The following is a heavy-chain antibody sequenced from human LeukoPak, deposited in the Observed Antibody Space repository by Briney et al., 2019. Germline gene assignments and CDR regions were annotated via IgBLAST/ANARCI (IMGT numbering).Heavy chain of an antibody. D-gene: IGHD6-13*01. CDR2: MNPNSGNT. CDR1: GYTFTSYD. J-gene: IGHJ4*02. CDR3: ARVPGIAAANAAYYFDY. V-gene: IGHV1-8*02. Sequence: ASVKVSCKASGYTFTSYDINWVRQATGQGLEWMGWMNPNSGNTGYAQKFQGRVTMTRNTSISTAYMELSSLRSEDTAVYYCARVPGIAAANAAYYFDYWGQGTLVTVSS.